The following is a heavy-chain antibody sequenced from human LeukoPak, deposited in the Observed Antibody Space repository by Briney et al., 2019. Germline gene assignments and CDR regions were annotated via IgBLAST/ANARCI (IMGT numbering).Heavy chain of an antibody. CDR1: GFTFSSYS. J-gene: IGHJ4*02. Sequence: GGSLRLSCAASGFTFSSYSMNWVRQAPGKGLEWVSSISGSSSYIYYADSVKGRFTISRDNAKNSLYLQMNSLRAEDTAVYYCARVEHPMIVQVYWGQGTLVTVSS. D-gene: IGHD3-22*01. V-gene: IGHV3-21*01. CDR2: ISGSSSYI. CDR3: ARVEHPMIVQVY.